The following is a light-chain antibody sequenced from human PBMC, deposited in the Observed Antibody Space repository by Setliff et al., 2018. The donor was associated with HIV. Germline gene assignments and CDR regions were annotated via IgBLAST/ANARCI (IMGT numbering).Light chain of an antibody. V-gene: IGLV2-14*01. CDR2: EVK. CDR3: SSYAITNTLP. CDR1: SSDVGGYSY. J-gene: IGLJ1*01. Sequence: QSVLTQPAPVSGSPGQSITISCTGTSSDVGGYSYVSWYQQHPGRAPKLIIYEVKNRPSGVSSRFSGSKSGNTASLTISGLQAEDEADYYCSSYAITNTLPFGTGTKVTVL.